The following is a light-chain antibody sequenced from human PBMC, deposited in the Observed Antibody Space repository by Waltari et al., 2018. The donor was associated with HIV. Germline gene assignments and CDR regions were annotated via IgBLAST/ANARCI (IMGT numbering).Light chain of an antibody. V-gene: IGKV4-1*01. CDR3: QQYFVTPFT. CDR2: WAS. CDR1: QSVLNISNNQNY. J-gene: IGKJ4*01. Sequence: DIVMTQSPDSLPVSLGERATINCKSSQSVLNISNNQNYLAWYQQKPGQPPKLLIYWASTRESGVPDRFSGSGSGTDFTLTISSLQAEDVAVYYCQQYFVTPFTFGGGTKIQIK.